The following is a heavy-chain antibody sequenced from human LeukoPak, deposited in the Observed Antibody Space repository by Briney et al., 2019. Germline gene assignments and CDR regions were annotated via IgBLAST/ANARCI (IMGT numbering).Heavy chain of an antibody. V-gene: IGHV3-23*01. D-gene: IGHD6-13*01. Sequence: GGSLRLSCAASGFTFSSYAMSWVRQAPGKGLEWVSAISGSGGSTYYADSVKGRFTISRDNSKNTLYLQMNSLRAEDTAVYYCAKEGGDPIATAGTDFDYWGQGTLVTVSS. J-gene: IGHJ4*02. CDR1: GFTFSSYA. CDR3: AKEGGDPIATAGTDFDY. CDR2: ISGSGGST.